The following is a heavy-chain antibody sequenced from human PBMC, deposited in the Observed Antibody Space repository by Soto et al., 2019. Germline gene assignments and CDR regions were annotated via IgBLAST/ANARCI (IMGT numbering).Heavy chain of an antibody. Sequence: EVQLVESGGVVVQPGGSLRLSCAASGFTFDDYTMHWVRQAPGKGLEWGSLISWDGGSTYYADSVKGRFTISRDNSKNSLYLQMNSLRTEDTALYYCAKDLWGSQLAYYYYGMDVWGQGTTVTVSS. CDR3: AKDLWGSQLAYYYYGMDV. CDR1: GFTFDDYT. J-gene: IGHJ6*02. D-gene: IGHD6-13*01. CDR2: ISWDGGST. V-gene: IGHV3-43*01.